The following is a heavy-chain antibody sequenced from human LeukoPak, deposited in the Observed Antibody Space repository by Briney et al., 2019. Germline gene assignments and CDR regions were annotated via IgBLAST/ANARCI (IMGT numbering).Heavy chain of an antibody. CDR1: GFTFRSYD. CDR2: INSDGSST. D-gene: IGHD2-15*01. V-gene: IGHV3-74*01. J-gene: IGHJ5*02. Sequence: GGSLRLSCAASGFTFRSYDMNWVRQAPGKGLVWVSRINSDGSSTSYADSVKGRFTISRDNAKNTLYLQMNSLRAEDTAVYYCAREVDWDCSGGSCYRTANWFDPWGQGTLVTVSS. CDR3: AREVDWDCSGGSCYRTANWFDP.